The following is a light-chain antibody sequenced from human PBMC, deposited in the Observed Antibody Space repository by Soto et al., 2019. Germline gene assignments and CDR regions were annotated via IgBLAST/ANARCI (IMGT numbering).Light chain of an antibody. CDR3: QQYGSSRWT. J-gene: IGKJ1*01. CDR2: GAS. Sequence: EIVLTQSPVTLSLSPGERATLSCRASQSVSSSYLAWYQQKPGQAPRLLIYGASSRATGIPDRFSGSGSGTDFTLTISRLEPEDCAVYDCQQYGSSRWTFGQGTKVDIK. V-gene: IGKV3-20*01. CDR1: QSVSSSY.